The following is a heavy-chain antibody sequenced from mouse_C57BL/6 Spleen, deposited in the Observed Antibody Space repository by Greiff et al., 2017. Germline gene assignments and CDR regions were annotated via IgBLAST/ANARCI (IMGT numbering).Heavy chain of an antibody. CDR1: GYSITSGYY. CDR2: ISYAGSN. CDR3: ARVDYGRSPWDAKGY. V-gene: IGHV3-6*01. D-gene: IGHD1-1*01. J-gene: IGHJ4*01. Sequence: EVQLVESGPGLVKPSPSLSLTCSVTGYSITSGYYSNWIRQFPGNKLEWMGYISYAGSNNYNPSLKNRISITRDASTNQFFLKLNSVTTEDTATFCCARVDYGRSPWDAKGYWGQGPSVTVAS.